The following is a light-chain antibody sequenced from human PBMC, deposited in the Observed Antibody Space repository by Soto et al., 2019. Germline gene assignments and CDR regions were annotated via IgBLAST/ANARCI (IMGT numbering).Light chain of an antibody. CDR3: QQYDNWPRT. CDR2: GAS. V-gene: IGKV3-15*01. Sequence: EIVMTQSPATLSVSPGERATLSCRASQSVTNNLAWYQQKPGQAPRLLIYGASTRATAIPARFSGSGSETEFTLTISSLQSEDFAVYYCQQYDNWPRTFGQGTKVEIK. J-gene: IGKJ1*01. CDR1: QSVTNN.